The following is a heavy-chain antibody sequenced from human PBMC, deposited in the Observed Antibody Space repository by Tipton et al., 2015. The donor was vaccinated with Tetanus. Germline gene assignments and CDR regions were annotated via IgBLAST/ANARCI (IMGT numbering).Heavy chain of an antibody. J-gene: IGHJ5*02. D-gene: IGHD6-13*01. CDR2: VDDSGST. CDR1: GVSVRSYY. V-gene: IGHV4-34*01. CDR3: ARGTWLYTSTYHRHWLDP. Sequence: TLSLTCTVSGVSVRSYYWSWIRQSPDKGLEWIGEVDDSGSTNYSPSLKSRVTISLDTSKNEFSLALSSVTAADTAVYYCARGTWLYTSTYHRHWLDPWGQGTLVTVSS.